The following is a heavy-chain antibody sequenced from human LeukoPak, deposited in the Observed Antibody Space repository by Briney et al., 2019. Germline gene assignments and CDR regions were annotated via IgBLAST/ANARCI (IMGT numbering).Heavy chain of an antibody. CDR3: ARGYSSGWYRFDD. Sequence: PGGSLRLSCAASGFTFSTFWMHWVRQTPGKGLVWVSRISSDGSSTTYADSVKGRFTISRDNVKNTLYLQMNSLRVEDTAVYYCARGYSSGWYRFDDWGQGTLVTVSS. D-gene: IGHD6-19*01. V-gene: IGHV3-74*01. CDR1: GFTFSTFW. CDR2: ISSDGSST. J-gene: IGHJ4*02.